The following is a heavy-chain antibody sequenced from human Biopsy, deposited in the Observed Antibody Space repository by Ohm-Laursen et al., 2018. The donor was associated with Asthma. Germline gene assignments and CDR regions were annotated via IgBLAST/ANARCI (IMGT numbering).Heavy chain of an antibody. D-gene: IGHD7-27*01. V-gene: IGHV4-39*01. Sequence: TLTLTLTVSGGSMSSSSYYWGWIRQPPGKGLEWMGSISYTGSAYHNPSLKSRVTISVDTSKNHFSLKLSSVTAADTAVYYCARHWDWGSFFDYWGQGTPVTVSS. CDR1: GGSMSSSSYY. J-gene: IGHJ4*02. CDR3: ARHWDWGSFFDY. CDR2: ISYTGSA.